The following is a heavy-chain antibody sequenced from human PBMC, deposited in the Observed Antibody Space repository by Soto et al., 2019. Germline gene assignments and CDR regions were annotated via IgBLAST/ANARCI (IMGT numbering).Heavy chain of an antibody. CDR3: ARDLDGIAPAGNAFQY. CDR1: GGTFSSYT. CDR2: IIPILGIA. V-gene: IGHV1-69*08. D-gene: IGHD6-13*01. Sequence: QVQLVQSGAEVKKPGSSVKVSCKASGGTFSSYTISWVRQAPGQGLEWMGRIIPILGIANYAQKFQGRVTITADKSTSPAYMGVSSLRSEDSAVYYCARDLDGIAPAGNAFQYWGQGLLVTVSS. J-gene: IGHJ4*02.